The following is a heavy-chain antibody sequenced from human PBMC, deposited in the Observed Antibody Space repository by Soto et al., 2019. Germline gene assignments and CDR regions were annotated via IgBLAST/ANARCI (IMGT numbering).Heavy chain of an antibody. V-gene: IGHV3-74*01. J-gene: IGHJ4*02. Sequence: GGSXRLSCAASGFTFSSYWMHWVRQAPGKGLVWVSRINSDGSSTSYADSVKGRFTISRDNAKNTLYLQMNSLRAEDTAVYYCVRTSLVVAAATREDYWGQGTLVTVSS. D-gene: IGHD2-15*01. CDR1: GFTFSSYW. CDR3: VRTSLVVAAATREDY. CDR2: INSDGSST.